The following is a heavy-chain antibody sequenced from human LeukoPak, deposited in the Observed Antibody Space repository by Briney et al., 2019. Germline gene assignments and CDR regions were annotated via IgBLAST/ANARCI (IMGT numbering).Heavy chain of an antibody. V-gene: IGHV1-8*01. J-gene: IGHJ4*02. CDR3: ARGLWEIDDY. CDR2: MNPNSGNT. CDR1: GYTLTSYD. D-gene: IGHD1-26*01. Sequence: ASVKLSCKASGYTLTSYDINWVRQATGQGLEWMGWMNPNSGNTGYAQKFQGRATMTRNTSISTAYMELSSLRSGDTAVYYCARGLWEIDDYWGQGTLVTVSS.